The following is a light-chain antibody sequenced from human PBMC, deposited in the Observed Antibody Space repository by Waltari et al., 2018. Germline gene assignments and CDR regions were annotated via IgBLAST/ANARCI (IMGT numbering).Light chain of an antibody. CDR3: CSYVGNYNRM. CDR1: SSNIGRYKY. J-gene: IGLJ3*02. CDR2: DVT. V-gene: IGLV2-11*01. Sequence: QSALTQPRSVSGSPGQTVTISCTGSSSNIGRYKYVSWYHQVPGKAPKLLIYDVTERFPGVPDRFSGSKSGNTASLTISGLRAEDEGDFYCCSYVGNYNRMFGGGTKVTVL.